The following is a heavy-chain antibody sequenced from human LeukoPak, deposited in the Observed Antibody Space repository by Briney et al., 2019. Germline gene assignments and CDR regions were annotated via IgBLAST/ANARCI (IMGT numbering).Heavy chain of an antibody. V-gene: IGHV1-18*01. Sequence: GASVKVSCKASGYTFTSYGISWVRQAPGQGLEWMGWISAYNGNTNYAQKLQGRVTMTTDTSTSTAYMELRSLRSDDTAVYYCARTPFLGYCSSTSCYAIDYWGQGTLVTVSS. CDR1: GYTFTSYG. CDR3: ARTPFLGYCSSTSCYAIDY. D-gene: IGHD2-2*01. CDR2: ISAYNGNT. J-gene: IGHJ4*02.